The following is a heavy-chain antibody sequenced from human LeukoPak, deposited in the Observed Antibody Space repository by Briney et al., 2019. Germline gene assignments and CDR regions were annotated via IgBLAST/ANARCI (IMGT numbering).Heavy chain of an antibody. CDR2: IYYSGGT. Sequence: SSETLSLTCTVSVGSISSHYWSWIRQPPGKAVEWIGYIYYSGGTSYNPSLKSRVTISLDTSKNQFSLKLSSVTAADTAVYFCARDNLDYSISGDWFDPWGQGTLVTVSS. J-gene: IGHJ5*02. CDR3: ARDNLDYSISGDWFDP. D-gene: IGHD4-11*01. CDR1: VGSISSHY. V-gene: IGHV4-59*11.